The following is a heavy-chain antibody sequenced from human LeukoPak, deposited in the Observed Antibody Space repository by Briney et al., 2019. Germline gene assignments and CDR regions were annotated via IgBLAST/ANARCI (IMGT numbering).Heavy chain of an antibody. V-gene: IGHV3-15*01. CDR3: TTSRVGY. CDR1: GFTFSDAW. D-gene: IGHD1-26*01. CDR2: IKTKSDGGTT. J-gene: IGHJ4*02. Sequence: GGSLRLSCAAFGFTFSDAWMSWVRQAPGQGLEWVARIKTKSDGGTTDYTAPVKGRFTISRDDSKDTMYLQMNSLKTEDTAVYYCTTSRVGYWGQGTLVTVSS.